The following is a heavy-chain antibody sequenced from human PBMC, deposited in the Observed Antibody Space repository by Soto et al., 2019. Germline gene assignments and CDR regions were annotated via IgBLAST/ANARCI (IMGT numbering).Heavy chain of an antibody. CDR3: VREGSAWSRGY. V-gene: IGHV3-48*04. CDR2: ISPTGETI. J-gene: IGHJ4*02. Sequence: PGGSLRLSCAASGFTFSTYSMNWVRQAPGKGLEWVSYISPTGETIYYADSVKGRVTVSRDNAKNSLYLEMNSLRAGDTAVYYCVREGSAWSRGYWGQGTMVTVSS. D-gene: IGHD6-19*01. CDR1: GFTFSTYS.